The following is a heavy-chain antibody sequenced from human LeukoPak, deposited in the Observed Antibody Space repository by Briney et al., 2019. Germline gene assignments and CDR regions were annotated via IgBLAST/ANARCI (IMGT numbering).Heavy chain of an antibody. CDR2: ISVSGTTM. CDR3: ARVGRLQYGDYVAFDY. J-gene: IGHJ4*02. D-gene: IGHD4-17*01. CDR1: GFTFTDYY. Sequence: GVSLRLSCATSGFTFTDYYMTWIRQAPGKGLEWISYISVSGTTMYYADSVKGRFTLSRDNAKNSLYLQMNSLRANDTAVYYCARVGRLQYGDYVAFDYWGQGALVTVSS. V-gene: IGHV3-11*01.